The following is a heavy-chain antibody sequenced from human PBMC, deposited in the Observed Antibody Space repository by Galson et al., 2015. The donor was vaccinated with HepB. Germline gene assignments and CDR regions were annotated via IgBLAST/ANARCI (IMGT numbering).Heavy chain of an antibody. J-gene: IGHJ4*02. CDR2: IWYDGSKK. CDR1: GFTFSTYG. Sequence: SLRLSCAASGFTFSTYGMHWVRQAPGKGLEWVAVIWYDGSKKYYRDSVNGRFTISRDDSRSTLYLQMDSLRAEDTAVYYCVRDPGTRAYYFDYWGQGALVSVSS. CDR3: VRDPGTRAYYFDY. V-gene: IGHV3-33*08. D-gene: IGHD1-26*01.